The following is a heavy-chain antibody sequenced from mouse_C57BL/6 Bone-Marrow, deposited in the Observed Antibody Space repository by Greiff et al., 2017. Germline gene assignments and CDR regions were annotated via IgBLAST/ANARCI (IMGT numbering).Heavy chain of an antibody. CDR1: GFTFTDYY. D-gene: IGHD2-4*01. V-gene: IGHV7-3*01. Sequence: EVKVVESGGGLVQPGGSLSLSCAASGFTFTDYYMSWVRQPPGKALEWLGFIRNKANGYTTEYSASVKGRFTISRDNSQSILYLQMNALRAEDSASCLWARYNDYGEGFGYGGQGTLVTVSA. CDR2: IRNKANGYTT. CDR3: ARYNDYGEGFGY. J-gene: IGHJ3*02.